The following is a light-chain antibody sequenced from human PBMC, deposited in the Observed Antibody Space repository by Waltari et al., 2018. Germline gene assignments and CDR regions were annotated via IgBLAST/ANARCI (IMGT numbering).Light chain of an antibody. J-gene: IGLJ2*01. Sequence: QSALTQPASVSGSPGQSVTIFCAGTSNDVGGYNSVSWYQEHPGQAPRVIIYDVSDRPSGVSDRLSGSKSGNTASRTISGLQAEDEADYYCSSQSSNDVVLFGGGTKLTVL. V-gene: IGLV2-14*01. CDR3: SSQSSNDVVL. CDR2: DVS. CDR1: SNDVGGYNS.